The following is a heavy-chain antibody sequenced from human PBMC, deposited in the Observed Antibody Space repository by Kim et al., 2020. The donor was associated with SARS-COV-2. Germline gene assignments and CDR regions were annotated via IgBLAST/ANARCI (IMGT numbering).Heavy chain of an antibody. CDR2: IIPILGIA. D-gene: IGHD3-10*01. Sequence: SVKVSCKASGGTFSSYAISWVRQAPGQGLEWMGRIIPILGIANYAQKFQGRVTITADKSTSTAYMELSSLRAEDTAVYYCARDGPWGTMVREGAYYYGMDVWGQGTTVTVSS. CDR1: GGTFSSYA. V-gene: IGHV1-69*04. CDR3: ARDGPWGTMVREGAYYYGMDV. J-gene: IGHJ6*02.